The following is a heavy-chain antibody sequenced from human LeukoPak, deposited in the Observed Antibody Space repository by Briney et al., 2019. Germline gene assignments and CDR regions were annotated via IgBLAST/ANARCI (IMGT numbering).Heavy chain of an antibody. CDR3: ARDWHCSSTSCSGDAFDI. CDR1: GGSISSYY. Sequence: SETLSLTCTVSGGSISSYYWSWIRQPPGKGLEWIGYVYYSGSTNYNPSLKSRVTISVDTSKNQFSLKLSSVTAADTAVYYCARDWHCSSTSCSGDAFDIWGQGTMVTVSS. CDR2: VYYSGST. D-gene: IGHD2-2*01. V-gene: IGHV4-59*12. J-gene: IGHJ3*02.